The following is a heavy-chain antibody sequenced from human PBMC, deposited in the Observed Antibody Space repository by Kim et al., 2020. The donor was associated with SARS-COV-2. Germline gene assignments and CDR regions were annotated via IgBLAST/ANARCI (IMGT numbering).Heavy chain of an antibody. J-gene: IGHJ2*01. CDR2: IRSSGSAT. CDR3: ARGSGYDSSGYPLSLDL. Sequence: GGSLRLSCVASEFSFSSYSMNWVRQAPGKGLEWVTYIRSSGSATYYADSVKGRFTISRDNGENSLYLQMNSLRDEDTAVYYCARGSGYDSSGYPLSLDLWGRGTLVTVSS. V-gene: IGHV3-48*02. CDR1: EFSFSSYS. D-gene: IGHD3-22*01.